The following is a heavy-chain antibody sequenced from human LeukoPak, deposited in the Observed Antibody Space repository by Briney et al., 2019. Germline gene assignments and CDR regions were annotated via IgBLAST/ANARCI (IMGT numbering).Heavy chain of an antibody. V-gene: IGHV4-34*01. Sequence: TSETLSLTCALLGASLRGSYWSWIRQPPGKGLQWIGQIDHSGSTHSIPSLKSRVTISLDTSQSQVSLKVNSVTAADTAVYFCARGGNGWYFDLWGRGTLVTVSS. CDR2: IDHSGST. CDR1: GASLRGSY. CDR3: ARGGNGWYFDL. J-gene: IGHJ2*01. D-gene: IGHD1-14*01.